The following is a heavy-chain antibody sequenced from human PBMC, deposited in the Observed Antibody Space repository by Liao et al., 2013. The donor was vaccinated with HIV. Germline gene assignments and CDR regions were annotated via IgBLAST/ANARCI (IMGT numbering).Heavy chain of an antibody. CDR3: ARDRDGYGRLDI. CDR1: GGSISSYY. V-gene: IGHV4-59*01. Sequence: QVHLQESGPGLVMPSETLSLTCTVSGGSISSYYWSWIRQTPGKGLEWIGYIYYSGTTHYNPSLKSRVTISIDTSRNQFSLKLSSVTAADTAVYYCARDRDGYGRLDIWGQGTMVTVSS. J-gene: IGHJ3*02. D-gene: IGHD5-24*01. CDR2: IYYSGTT.